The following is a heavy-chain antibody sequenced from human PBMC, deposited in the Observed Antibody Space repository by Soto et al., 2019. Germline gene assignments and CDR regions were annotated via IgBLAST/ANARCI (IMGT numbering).Heavy chain of an antibody. CDR2: INASGGST. CDR1: GYTFTSYY. CDR3: ARPPYPGCINAVCYPLDY. V-gene: IGHV1-46*01. J-gene: IGHJ4*02. Sequence: QVQLVQSGAEGKKPGASVKISCKASGYTFTSYYMHWVRQAPGQGLEWMGIINASGGSTNYAQKLQGRVAMTRDTSTSTVYMELNSLRSEDTAVYYCARPPYPGCINAVCYPLDYWGQGTLVTVSS. D-gene: IGHD2-8*01.